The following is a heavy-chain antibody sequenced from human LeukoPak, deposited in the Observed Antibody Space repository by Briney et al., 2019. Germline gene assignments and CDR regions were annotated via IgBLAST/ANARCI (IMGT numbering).Heavy chain of an antibody. Sequence: PSETLSLTCTVSGGSIGSSTYYRGWIRQPPGKGLEWIGSIYYSGSTYYNPSLKSRVTISVDTSKNQFSLNLASVTAADTAVYYCARSTTIKGWFDPWGQGTLVTVSS. CDR3: ARSTTIKGWFDP. D-gene: IGHD4-11*01. CDR2: IYYSGST. V-gene: IGHV4-39*01. CDR1: GGSIGSSTYY. J-gene: IGHJ5*02.